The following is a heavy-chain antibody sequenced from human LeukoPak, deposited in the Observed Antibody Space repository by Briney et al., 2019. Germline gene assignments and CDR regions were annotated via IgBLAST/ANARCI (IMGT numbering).Heavy chain of an antibody. D-gene: IGHD6-19*01. CDR3: ARDRNEAVAPFDY. CDR2: IYYSGST. V-gene: IGHV4-59*01. CDR1: GGSISSYY. Sequence: SETLFLTCTVSGGSISSYYWSWIRQPPGKGLEWIGYIYYSGSTNYNPSLKRRVTISVDTSKNQFSLKLSSVTAADTAVYYCARDRNEAVAPFDYWGQGTLVTVSS. J-gene: IGHJ4*02.